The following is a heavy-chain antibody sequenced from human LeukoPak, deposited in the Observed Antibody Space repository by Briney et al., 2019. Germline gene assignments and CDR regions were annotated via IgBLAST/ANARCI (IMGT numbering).Heavy chain of an antibody. J-gene: IGHJ4*02. Sequence: SETLSLTCAVSGGSISSGHYWAWIRLLPGKGLEWIGYTYGSANYNPSFKNRSISVDTSKNQFSLRLTSVTAADTAVYYCARERGRLVDYWGQGTLVTVSS. V-gene: IGHV4-31*11. CDR3: ARERGRLVDY. CDR1: GGSISSGHY. D-gene: IGHD3-9*01. CDR2: TYGSA.